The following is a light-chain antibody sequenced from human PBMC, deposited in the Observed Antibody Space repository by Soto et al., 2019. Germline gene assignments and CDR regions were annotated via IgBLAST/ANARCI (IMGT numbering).Light chain of an antibody. CDR3: NSYTGINTLYV. CDR1: SSDVGGYKY. Sequence: QSALAQPASVSGSLGQSITISCTGTSSDVGGYKYVSWYQQHPGKAPKLMIYEVSNRPSGVSNRFSGSKSGNTASLTISGLQPEDEADYYCNSYTGINTLYVFGTGTKVTVL. J-gene: IGLJ1*01. V-gene: IGLV2-14*01. CDR2: EVS.